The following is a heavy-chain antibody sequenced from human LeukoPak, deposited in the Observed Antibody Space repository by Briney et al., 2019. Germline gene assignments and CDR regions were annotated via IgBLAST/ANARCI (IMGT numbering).Heavy chain of an antibody. CDR1: GGSISSYY. CDR3: ARAPRGYSYDFDY. CDR2: VYYSGST. Sequence: SETLSLTCTVSGGSISSYYWSWLRQPPGKGLEWIGYVYYSGSTNYNPSLKSRVTISVDTSKNQFSLKLSSVTAAATAVYYCARAPRGYSYDFDYWGQGTLVTVSS. D-gene: IGHD5-18*01. J-gene: IGHJ4*02. V-gene: IGHV4-59*01.